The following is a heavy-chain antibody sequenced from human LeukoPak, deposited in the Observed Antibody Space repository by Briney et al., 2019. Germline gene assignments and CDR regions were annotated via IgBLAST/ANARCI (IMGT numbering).Heavy chain of an antibody. CDR3: ARGRVTMVRGVIPVFDY. CDR1: GYTFTNYD. CDR2: MNPNSGNT. J-gene: IGHJ4*02. Sequence: GASVKVSCKASGYTFTNYDINWVRQATGQGLEWMGWMNPNSGNTGYAQKFQGRVTITRNTSISTAYMELSSLRSEDTAVYYCARGRVTMVRGVIPVFDYWGQGTLVTVSS. D-gene: IGHD3-10*01. V-gene: IGHV1-8*03.